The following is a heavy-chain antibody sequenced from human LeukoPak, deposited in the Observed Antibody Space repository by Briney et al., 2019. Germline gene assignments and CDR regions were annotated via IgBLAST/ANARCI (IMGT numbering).Heavy chain of an antibody. V-gene: IGHV4-39*01. D-gene: IGHD2-15*01. CDR3: ATDCSGGSCYTYYYYGMDV. CDR2: IYYSGST. CDR1: GGSISSSSYY. J-gene: IGHJ6*02. Sequence: PSETLSLTCTVSGGSISSSSYYWGWIRQPPGKGLEWIGSIYYSGSTYYNPSLKSRVTISVDTSKNQFSLKLSSVTAADTAVYYCATDCSGGSCYTYYYYGMDVRGQGTTVTISS.